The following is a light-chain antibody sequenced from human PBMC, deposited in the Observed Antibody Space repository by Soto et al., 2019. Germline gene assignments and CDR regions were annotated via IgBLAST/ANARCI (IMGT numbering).Light chain of an antibody. CDR1: LSVSSK. J-gene: IGKJ1*01. Sequence: EIVMTQSPATLSVSPGERATLSCRASLSVSSKLAWYQQKPGQTPRVLIYGASTRATGIPARFSGSGSGTEFTLTISSLQSEDSAVYHCQHYNDWPPTWTFGQGTKV. V-gene: IGKV3-15*01. CDR2: GAS. CDR3: QHYNDWPPTWT.